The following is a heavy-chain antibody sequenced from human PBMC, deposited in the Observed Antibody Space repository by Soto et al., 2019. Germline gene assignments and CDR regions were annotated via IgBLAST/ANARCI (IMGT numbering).Heavy chain of an antibody. J-gene: IGHJ4*02. CDR1: GGSISSYY. CDR2: IYYSGST. Sequence: SETLSLTCTVSGGSISSYYWSWIRQPPGKGLEWMGYIYYSGSTNYNPSLKSRVTISVDTSKNQFSLKLSSVSDAVTAVYDCARAIYGATPFDYWGQGTLVTVSS. D-gene: IGHD4-17*01. CDR3: ARAIYGATPFDY. V-gene: IGHV4-59*01.